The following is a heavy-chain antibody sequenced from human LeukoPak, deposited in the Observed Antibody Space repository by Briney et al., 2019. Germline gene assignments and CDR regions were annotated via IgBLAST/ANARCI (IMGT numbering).Heavy chain of an antibody. CDR2: ISYDGNTI. CDR3: ARDWVYKIDY. J-gene: IGHJ4*02. V-gene: IGHV3-30-3*01. D-gene: IGHD5-24*01. Sequence: PGRSLRLSCAASEFTFSNYAVHWVRQAPGKGLQWVAVISYDGNTIHYADSVKGRFTISRDNAKNTLILQMNSLRVEDTAVYYCARDWVYKIDYWGRGTLVTVSS. CDR1: EFTFSNYA.